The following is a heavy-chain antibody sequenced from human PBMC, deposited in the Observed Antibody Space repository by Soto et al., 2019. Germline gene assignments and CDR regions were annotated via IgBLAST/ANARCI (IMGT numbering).Heavy chain of an antibody. CDR1: GYTFTSYG. CDR2: INAANGDT. V-gene: IGHV1-3*01. D-gene: IGHD6-13*01. J-gene: IGHJ5*02. CDR3: VRRHVSATGIDWFDP. Sequence: ASLKVSCKASGYTFTSYGIHWVRQAPGQRLEWMGWINAANGDTKYSPKFQGRVTITRDTSASTAYMELSSLRSEDTAGYYCVRRHVSATGIDWFDPWGQGSLVTVSS.